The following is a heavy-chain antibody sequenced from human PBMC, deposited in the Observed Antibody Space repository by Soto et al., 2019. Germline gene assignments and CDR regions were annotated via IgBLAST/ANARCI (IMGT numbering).Heavy chain of an antibody. J-gene: IGHJ5*02. CDR3: AKTYYYDRSGYYKNWFDP. CDR2: ISFDGSNE. Sequence: RGALLLSCASCVFTFSSYAMHWIGQAPGKGLEWVAIISFDGSNEYYADSVKGRFTISRDNSKNTLYLQVRRLRAEDTAVYYCAKTYYYDRSGYYKNWFDPWGQGTMVTVSS. CDR1: VFTFSSYA. V-gene: IGHV3-30-3*02. D-gene: IGHD3-22*01.